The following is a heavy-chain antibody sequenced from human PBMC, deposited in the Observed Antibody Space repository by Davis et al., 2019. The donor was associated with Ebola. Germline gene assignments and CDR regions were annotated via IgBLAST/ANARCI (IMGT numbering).Heavy chain of an antibody. CDR3: ASRPSIAAAGTPFDY. V-gene: IGHV4-59*01. J-gene: IGHJ4*02. CDR1: GGSFSGYY. CDR2: IYYSGST. D-gene: IGHD6-13*01. Sequence: PSETLSLTCAVYGGSFSGYYWSWIRQPPGKGLEWIGYIYYSGSTNYNPSLKSRVTISVDTSKNQFSLKLSSVTAADTAVYYCASRPSIAAAGTPFDYWGQGTLVTVSS.